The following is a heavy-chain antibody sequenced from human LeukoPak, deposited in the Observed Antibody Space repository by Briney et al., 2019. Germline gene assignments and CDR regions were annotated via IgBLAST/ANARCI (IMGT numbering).Heavy chain of an antibody. CDR2: ISWNSGSI. V-gene: IGHV3-9*01. CDR3: AKSSRALGYYDSSGYYYFDY. J-gene: IGHJ4*02. Sequence: PGGSLRLSCAASGFTFDDYAMPWVRHAPGKGLEWVSGISWNSGSIGYADSVKGRFTISRDNAKNSLYLQMNSLRAEDTALYYCAKSSRALGYYDSSGYYYFDYWGQGTLVTVSS. D-gene: IGHD3-22*01. CDR1: GFTFDDYA.